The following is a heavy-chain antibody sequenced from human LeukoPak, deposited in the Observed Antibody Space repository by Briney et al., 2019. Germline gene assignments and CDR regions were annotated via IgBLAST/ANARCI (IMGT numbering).Heavy chain of an antibody. CDR2: ISYDGSNK. CDR3: ARGQRYSSGWYGDAFDI. J-gene: IGHJ3*02. CDR1: GFTFSSYA. Sequence: PGGSLRLSCAASGFTFSSYAMHWVRQAPGKGLEWVAVISYDGSNKYYADSVKGRFTISRDNSKNTLYLQMNSLRAEDTAVYYCARGQRYSSGWYGDAFDIWGQGTMVTVSS. D-gene: IGHD6-19*01. V-gene: IGHV3-30-3*01.